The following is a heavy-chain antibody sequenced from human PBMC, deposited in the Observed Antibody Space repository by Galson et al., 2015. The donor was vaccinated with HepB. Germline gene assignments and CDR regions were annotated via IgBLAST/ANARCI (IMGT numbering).Heavy chain of an antibody. Sequence: SVKVSCKASGGTFSSYAISWVRQAPGQGLEWMGGIIPIFGTANYAQKFQGRVTITADKSTSTAYMELSSLRSEDTAVCYCARRIGSSSTVVAFDIWGQGTMVTVSS. V-gene: IGHV1-69*06. CDR3: ARRIGSSSTVVAFDI. CDR2: IIPIFGTA. J-gene: IGHJ3*02. D-gene: IGHD6-6*01. CDR1: GGTFSSYA.